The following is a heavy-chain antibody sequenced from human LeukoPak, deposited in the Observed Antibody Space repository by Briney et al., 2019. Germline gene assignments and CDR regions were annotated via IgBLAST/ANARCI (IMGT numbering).Heavy chain of an antibody. CDR1: GYTFTSNY. Sequence: ASVKVSCKASGYTFTSNYIHWVRQAPGQGLEWMGMIYPRDGSTSYAQKFQGRVTVTRDTSTSTVHMELSGLRSEDTAVYYCARDQEGFDYWGLGTLVTVSS. V-gene: IGHV1-46*01. CDR3: ARDQEGFDY. J-gene: IGHJ4*02. CDR2: IYPRDGST.